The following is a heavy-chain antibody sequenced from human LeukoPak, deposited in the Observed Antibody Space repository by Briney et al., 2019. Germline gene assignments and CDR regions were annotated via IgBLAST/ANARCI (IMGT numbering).Heavy chain of an antibody. D-gene: IGHD5-18*01. V-gene: IGHV1-2*02. CDR2: INPNSGGT. Sequence: ASVKVSCKASGYTFTGYYMHWVRQAPGQGLEYMGWINPNSGGTNYAQKFQGRVTMTRDTSISTAYMELSRLRSDDTAVYYCARDIVMVTYWFDPWGRGTLVTVSS. CDR1: GYTFTGYY. CDR3: ARDIVMVTYWFDP. J-gene: IGHJ5*02.